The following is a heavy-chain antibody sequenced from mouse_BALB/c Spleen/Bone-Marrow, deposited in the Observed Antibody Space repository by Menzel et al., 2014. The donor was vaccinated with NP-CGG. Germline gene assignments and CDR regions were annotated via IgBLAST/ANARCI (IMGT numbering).Heavy chain of an antibody. Sequence: EVKLMESGGGLVQPGGSLKLSCAASGFTFSNYGMSWVRQTPDKRLELVATINSDGGSTYYPDSVKGRLTIYRDTAKNTLYLQMSSLKSEETAMYYCVRGNYGNYVDYFDFWGQGTTLTVSS. CDR2: INSDGGST. J-gene: IGHJ2*01. CDR3: VRGNYGNYVDYFDF. V-gene: IGHV5-6-3*01. CDR1: GFTFSNYG. D-gene: IGHD2-1*01.